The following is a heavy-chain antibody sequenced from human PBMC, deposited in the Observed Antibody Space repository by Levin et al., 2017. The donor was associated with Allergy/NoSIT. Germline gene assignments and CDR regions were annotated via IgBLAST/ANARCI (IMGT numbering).Heavy chain of an antibody. J-gene: IGHJ4*02. CDR2: VYYTGST. D-gene: IGHD6-13*01. V-gene: IGHV4-59*08. CDR3: ARHAYSSSWYRPFDY. Sequence: PSETLSLTCTVSGGSISTYYWSWIRQPPGKGLEWIGYVYYTGSTNSNPSLKSRVTISVDTSKNQFSLKLSSVTAADTAVYYCARHAYSSSWYRPFDYWGQGTLVTVCS. CDR1: GGSISTYY.